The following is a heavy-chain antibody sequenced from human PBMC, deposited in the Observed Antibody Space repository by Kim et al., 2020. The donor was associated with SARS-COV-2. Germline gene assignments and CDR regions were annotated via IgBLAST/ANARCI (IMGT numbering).Heavy chain of an antibody. D-gene: IGHD3-22*01. Sequence: YNPSLKRRVTISVDTSKNQFSLKLSSVTAADTAVYYCARLDSSGYYDIDYWGQGTLVTVSS. V-gene: IGHV4-39*01. J-gene: IGHJ4*02. CDR3: ARLDSSGYYDIDY.